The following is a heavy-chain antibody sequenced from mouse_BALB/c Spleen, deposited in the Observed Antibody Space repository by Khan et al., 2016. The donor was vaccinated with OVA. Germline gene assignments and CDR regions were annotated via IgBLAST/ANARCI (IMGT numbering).Heavy chain of an antibody. CDR1: GFTFTNYG. CDR3: ARVGYNGTMDC. D-gene: IGHD2-14*01. J-gene: IGHJ4*01. CDR2: INTYTGEP. Sequence: QSGPDLKKPGETVQISCKASGFTFTNYGMNWVKQAPGKGLKWMGWINTYTGEPTFADDFKGRFAFSLETSASTAYLQINSLKNEDTATYFCARVGYNGTMDCWGQGTSVTVSS. V-gene: IGHV9-3-1*01.